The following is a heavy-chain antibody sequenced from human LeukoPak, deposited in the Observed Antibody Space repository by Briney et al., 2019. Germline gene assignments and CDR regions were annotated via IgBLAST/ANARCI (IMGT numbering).Heavy chain of an antibody. D-gene: IGHD6-6*01. V-gene: IGHV4-61*02. CDR3: ARVFSSSFAFDI. J-gene: IGHJ3*02. CDR2: IYTSGST. CDR1: GGSISSGSYY. Sequence: SETLSLTCTVSGGSISSGSYYWSWIRQPAGKGLEWIGRIYTSGSTNYNPSLKSRVTISVDTSKNQFSLKLSSVTAADTAVYYCARVFSSSFAFDIWGQGTMVTVSS.